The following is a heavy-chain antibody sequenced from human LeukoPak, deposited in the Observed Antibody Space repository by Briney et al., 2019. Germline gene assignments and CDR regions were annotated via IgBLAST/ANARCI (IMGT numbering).Heavy chain of an antibody. V-gene: IGHV1-46*01. CDR1: GYTFTNYF. CDR2: INPSGCGT. Sequence: ASVQVSCKASGYTFTNYFIHWVRQAPGQGLEWMAIINPSGCGTTYAQKFQGRVTLTRDTSTSIVYMELSRLTSEDTAVYYCAREKAATYYFDYWGQGSLVTVSS. J-gene: IGHJ4*02. D-gene: IGHD6-25*01. CDR3: AREKAATYYFDY.